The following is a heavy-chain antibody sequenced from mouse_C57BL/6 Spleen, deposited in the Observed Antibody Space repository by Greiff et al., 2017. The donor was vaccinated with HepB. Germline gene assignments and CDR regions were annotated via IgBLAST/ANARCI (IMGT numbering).Heavy chain of an antibody. J-gene: IGHJ3*01. CDR3: TRKEITTGFAY. Sequence: QVQLQQSGAELVRPGASVTLSCKASGYTFTDYEMHWVKQTPVHGLEWIGAIDPETGGTAYNQKFKGKAILTADNSSSTAYMELRSLTSEDSAVYYCTRKEITTGFAYWGQGTLVTVSA. CDR1: GYTFTDYE. V-gene: IGHV1-15*01. D-gene: IGHD1-1*01. CDR2: IDPETGGT.